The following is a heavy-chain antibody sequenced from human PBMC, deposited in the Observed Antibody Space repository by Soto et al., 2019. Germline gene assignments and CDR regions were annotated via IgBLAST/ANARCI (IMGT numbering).Heavy chain of an antibody. J-gene: IGHJ5*02. CDR3: ARAKLGTMVRGVIPP. D-gene: IGHD3-10*01. CDR1: GYTFTGYY. V-gene: IGHV1-2*04. Sequence: ASVKVSCKASGYTFTGYYMHWVRQAPGQGLEWMGWINPNSGGTNYAQKFQGWVTMTRDTSISTAYMELSRLRSDDTAVYYCARAKLGTMVRGVIPPWGQGTQVTVSS. CDR2: INPNSGGT.